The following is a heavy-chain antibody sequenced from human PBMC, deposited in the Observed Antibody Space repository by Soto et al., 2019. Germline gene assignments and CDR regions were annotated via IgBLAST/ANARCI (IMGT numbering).Heavy chain of an antibody. Sequence: QVQLVQSGAEVKKPGSSVKVSCKASGGTFSSYAITWVRQAPGQGLEWMGGVIPIFGTANYAQKFQARVTITADDSTSTAYMKLSSLRSEDTAVYYCARDRGPSSGYYPYWFDPWGQGTLVTVSS. CDR2: VIPIFGTA. J-gene: IGHJ5*02. D-gene: IGHD3-22*01. CDR3: ARDRGPSSGYYPYWFDP. CDR1: GGTFSSYA. V-gene: IGHV1-69*12.